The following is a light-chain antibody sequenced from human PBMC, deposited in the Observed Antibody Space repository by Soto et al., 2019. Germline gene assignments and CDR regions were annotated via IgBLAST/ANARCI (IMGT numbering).Light chain of an antibody. V-gene: IGKV1-5*01. CDR3: QQYDSYPT. CDR2: DAS. J-gene: IGKJ5*01. CDR1: QSISDY. Sequence: DIQMTQSPSTLSASVGDRVIITCRASQSISDYLAWYQQKPGKAPKLLIYDASNLESGVPSTFSGSGSGTEFTLTIYSVQPEDFATYYCQQYDSYPTFGQGTRLEIK.